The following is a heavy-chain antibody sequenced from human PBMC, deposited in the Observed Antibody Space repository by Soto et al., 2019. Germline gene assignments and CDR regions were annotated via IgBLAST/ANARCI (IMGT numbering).Heavy chain of an antibody. V-gene: IGHV1-69*12. J-gene: IGHJ4*02. CDR3: ASRADGVTLDY. Sequence: QVQLVQSGAEVKKPGSSVKVSCKASGGTFSSYAISWVRQAPGQGLEWMGGIIPIFGTANYAQKFQGRVTITADEATSTAYMGLSSLRSEDTAVYYCASRADGVTLDYWGQGTLVTVSS. D-gene: IGHD2-21*02. CDR1: GGTFSSYA. CDR2: IIPIFGTA.